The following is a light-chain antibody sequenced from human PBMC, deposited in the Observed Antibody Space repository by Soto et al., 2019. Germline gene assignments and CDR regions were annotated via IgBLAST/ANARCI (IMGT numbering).Light chain of an antibody. CDR2: DAL. V-gene: IGKV1-5*01. CDR3: QQSDTYFRYT. Sequence: DIQMTQSPSTLSASVGARVTITCRASQSISSRLAWSQKKPGKAPKLLIYDALNLESGVPSRFSGSGSGTEFTLSIGSLQPDDFATYYCQQSDTYFRYTFGQGTKLEIK. J-gene: IGKJ2*01. CDR1: QSISSR.